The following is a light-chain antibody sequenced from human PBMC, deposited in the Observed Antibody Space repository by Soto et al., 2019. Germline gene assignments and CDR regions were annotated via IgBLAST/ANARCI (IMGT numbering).Light chain of an antibody. V-gene: IGKV3-11*01. CDR3: QQRSNWPLT. CDR1: QSVRTY. CDR2: DAS. Sequence: EIVLTQSPATLSLSPGERATLSCRTSQSVRTYLAWYQQKPGQAPRLLIHDASKRATGIPARFSGSGSGTDFTLTISSLEPEDFAVYYCQQRSNWPLTFGGGTKVDIK. J-gene: IGKJ4*01.